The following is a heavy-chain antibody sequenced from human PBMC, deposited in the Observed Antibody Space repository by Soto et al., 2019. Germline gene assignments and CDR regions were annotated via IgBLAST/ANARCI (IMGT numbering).Heavy chain of an antibody. V-gene: IGHV4-31*03. CDR2: IYYSGST. Sequence: PSETLSLTCTVSGSSISSGGYYWSWIRQHPGKGLEWIGYIYYSGSTYYNPSLKSRVTISVDTSKNQFSLKLSSVTAADTAVYYCARSQPVTMIVVVPHAFDIWGQGTMVTVSS. J-gene: IGHJ3*02. CDR3: ARSQPVTMIVVVPHAFDI. D-gene: IGHD3-22*01. CDR1: GSSISSGGYY.